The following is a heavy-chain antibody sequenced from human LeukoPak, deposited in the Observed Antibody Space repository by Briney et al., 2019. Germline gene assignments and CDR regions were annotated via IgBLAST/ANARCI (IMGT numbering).Heavy chain of an antibody. CDR3: ARGPGGKAAAGYNCDY. V-gene: IGHV4-59*01. CDR1: GGSISSYC. J-gene: IGHJ4*02. Sequence: PSETLSLTCTASGGSISSYCWSWSRQPPGKGLEWIGYIYYSGSTNYNPSLKSRVTISVDTSKNQFSLKLSSVTAADTAVYYCARGPGGKAAAGYNCDYWGQGTLVTVSS. D-gene: IGHD6-13*01. CDR2: IYYSGST.